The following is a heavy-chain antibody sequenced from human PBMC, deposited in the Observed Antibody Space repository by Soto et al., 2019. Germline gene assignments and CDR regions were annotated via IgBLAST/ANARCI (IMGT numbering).Heavy chain of an antibody. CDR1: GGSIISYY. CDR2: IYTSGST. Sequence: SSETLSLTCTVSGGSIISYYWSWIRQPAGKGLEWIGRIYTSGSTNYNPSLKSRVTMSVDTSKDQFSLKLSSVTAADTAVYYCAREKARGVWYYFDYWGQGTLVTVSS. CDR3: AREKARGVWYYFDY. V-gene: IGHV4-4*07. J-gene: IGHJ4*02. D-gene: IGHD3-10*01.